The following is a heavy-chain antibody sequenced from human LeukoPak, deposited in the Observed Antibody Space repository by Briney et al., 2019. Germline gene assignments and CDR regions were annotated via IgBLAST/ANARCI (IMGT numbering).Heavy chain of an antibody. D-gene: IGHD4-11*01. Sequence: PGGSLRLSCAASGFTFSSYGMHWVRQAPGKGLEWVAVISFDGSNKYYADSVKGRFTISRDNSKNTLFLQMNSPRAEDTAVYYCAKVGLTVTTILDYFDYWGQGTLVTVSS. CDR1: GFTFSSYG. CDR3: AKVGLTVTTILDYFDY. V-gene: IGHV3-30*18. J-gene: IGHJ4*02. CDR2: ISFDGSNK.